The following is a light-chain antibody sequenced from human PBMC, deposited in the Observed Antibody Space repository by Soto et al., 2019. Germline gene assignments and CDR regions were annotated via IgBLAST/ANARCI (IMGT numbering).Light chain of an antibody. CDR2: GAS. CDR1: QNIDRW. Sequence: DIQMTQSPSTLSASVGDRVTITCRASQNIDRWLAWYQQKPGKAPNLLIYGASSLESGVPSRFSGSGSGTEVPLTISSLRHDDFATYYRQHYNSYPWTFGEGTKVEIK. V-gene: IGKV1-5*03. CDR3: QHYNSYPWT. J-gene: IGKJ1*01.